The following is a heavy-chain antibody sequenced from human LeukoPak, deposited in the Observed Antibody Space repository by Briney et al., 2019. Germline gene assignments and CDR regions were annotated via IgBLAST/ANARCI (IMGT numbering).Heavy chain of an antibody. D-gene: IGHD3-22*01. CDR2: INWNGGST. Sequence: GGSLRLSCAASGFTFDDYGMSWVRQAPGKGLEWVSGINWNGGSTGYADSVKGRFTISRDNAKNSLYLQMNSLRAEDTALYYCARDNHYDSSGYYYVDYWGQGTLVTVSS. CDR1: GFTFDDYG. J-gene: IGHJ4*02. V-gene: IGHV3-20*04. CDR3: ARDNHYDSSGYYYVDY.